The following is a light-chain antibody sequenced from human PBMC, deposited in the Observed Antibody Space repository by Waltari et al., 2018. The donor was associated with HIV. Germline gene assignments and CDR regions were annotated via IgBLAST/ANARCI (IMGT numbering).Light chain of an antibody. CDR1: HNISGF. V-gene: IGKV1-39*01. Sequence: IQLTQSPSSLSAYLADNVTITCRPSHNISGFLNWYQQKPGKAPKLLVFATSSLQSGVPSRFKGSASGMDFSLTTNSLHPEDFATYYCQQSFSGFSFGPGTSVD. CDR2: ATS. CDR3: QQSFSGFS. J-gene: IGKJ3*01.